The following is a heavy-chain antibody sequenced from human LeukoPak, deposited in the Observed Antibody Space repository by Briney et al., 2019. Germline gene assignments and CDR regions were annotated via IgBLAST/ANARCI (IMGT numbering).Heavy chain of an antibody. V-gene: IGHV4-34*12. D-gene: IGHD6-13*01. CDR2: ILHTVRT. CDR3: ARGPAAVHP. Sequence: SETLSLTCAVHGYSLTNHFWIWIRQPPGKGLEWIGEILHTVRTNYNPSFKSRVTISLDTSKNQFFLNLTSVTAADTAVYFCARGPAAVHPWGQGTLVAVSS. CDR1: GYSLTNHF. J-gene: IGHJ5*02.